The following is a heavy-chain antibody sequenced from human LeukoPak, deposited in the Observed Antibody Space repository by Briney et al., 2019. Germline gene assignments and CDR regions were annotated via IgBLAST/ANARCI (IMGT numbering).Heavy chain of an antibody. J-gene: IGHJ4*02. V-gene: IGHV1-18*01. CDR2: ISAYNGNA. CDR3: VRDHSGYFDY. Sequence: ASVKVSCKASGYTFTSYGISWVRQAPGQGLEWMGWISAYNGNANYAQKLQGRVTMTIDTSTSTAYMELRSLRSDDTAVYYCVRDHSGYFDYWGQGTLVTVSS. CDR1: GYTFTSYG.